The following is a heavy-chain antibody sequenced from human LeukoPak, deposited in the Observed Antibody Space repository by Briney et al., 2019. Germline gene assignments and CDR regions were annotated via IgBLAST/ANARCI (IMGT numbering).Heavy chain of an antibody. CDR1: GFTFSSYS. V-gene: IGHV3-21*01. J-gene: IGHJ3*02. D-gene: IGHD3-10*01. CDR2: ISSSSSYI. CDR3: ARVGQEGFGELLSVLDAFDI. Sequence: PGGSLRLSCAASGFTFSSYSMNWVRQAPGKGLEWVSSISSSSSYIYYADSVKGRFTISRDNAKNSLYLQMNSLRAEDTAVYYCARVGQEGFGELLSVLDAFDIWGQGTMVTVSS.